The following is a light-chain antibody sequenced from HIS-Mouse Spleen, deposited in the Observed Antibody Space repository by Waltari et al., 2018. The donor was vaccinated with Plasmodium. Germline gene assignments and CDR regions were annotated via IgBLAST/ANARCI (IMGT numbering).Light chain of an antibody. CDR2: AAS. Sequence: DIQMTQSPSSLSASVGDRVTITCRASQSISSYLNWYQQKPGKAPKLLIYAASSLQSGVPSRLSGSGFGTDFTLTISSLQPEDFATYYCQQSYSTPPTFGGGTKVEIK. V-gene: IGKV1-39*01. J-gene: IGKJ4*01. CDR3: QQSYSTPPT. CDR1: QSISSY.